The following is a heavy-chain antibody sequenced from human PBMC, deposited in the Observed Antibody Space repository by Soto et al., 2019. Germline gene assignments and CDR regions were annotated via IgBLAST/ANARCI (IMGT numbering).Heavy chain of an antibody. V-gene: IGHV1-3*01. CDR2: INAGNGNT. J-gene: IGHJ6*02. CDR1: GYTFTSYA. Sequence: ASVKVSCKASGYTFTSYAMHWVRQAPGQRLEWMGWINAGNGNTKCSQKFQGRVTITRDTSASTAYMELSSLRSEDTAVYYCAKGYCSGGSCNGKYYYYYYGVDVWGRGTTVTVSS. D-gene: IGHD2-15*01. CDR3: AKGYCSGGSCNGKYYYYYYGVDV.